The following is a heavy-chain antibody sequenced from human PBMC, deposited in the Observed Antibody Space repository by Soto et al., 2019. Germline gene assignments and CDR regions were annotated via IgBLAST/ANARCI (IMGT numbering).Heavy chain of an antibody. D-gene: IGHD6-13*01. CDR3: ARVTEYSSSWPQGNYYYGMDV. J-gene: IGHJ6*02. V-gene: IGHV1-18*01. CDR1: GDRLTSYG. CDR2: ISAYNGNT. Sequence: VCWEACGDRLTSYGMRWVRHATRQGLEWMGWISAYNGNTNYAQKLQGRVTMTTDTSTSTAYMELRSLRSDDTAVYYCARVTEYSSSWPQGNYYYGMDVWGQATTVTVSS.